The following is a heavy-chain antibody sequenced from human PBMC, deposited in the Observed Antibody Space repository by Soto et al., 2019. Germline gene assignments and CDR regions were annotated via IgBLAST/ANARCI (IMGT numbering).Heavy chain of an antibody. CDR1: GFTFSGYA. CDR2: IGGSGETR. D-gene: IGHD2-15*01. V-gene: IGHV3-23*01. J-gene: IGHJ4*02. Sequence: PGGSLRLSCAASGFTFSGYAVTWVRQSPGKGLYWVSTIGGSGETRYFADSVRGRFTISRDNSKNTVYLQMNSLRADDTAVYYCAKVWGGGGSPPHRGPGPGVTVSS. CDR3: AKVWGGGGSPPH.